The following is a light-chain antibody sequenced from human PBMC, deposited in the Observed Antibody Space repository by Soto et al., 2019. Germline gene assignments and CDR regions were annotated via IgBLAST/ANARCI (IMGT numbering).Light chain of an antibody. CDR1: SSDVGGYNY. CDR3: SSFTRSSTWL. Sequence: QSALTQPASVSGSPGQSITISCTGTSSDVGGYNYVSWYQQHPGKAPKLMIYEVSNRPLGVSNRFSASKSGDTAALTISGLQTEDEADYYCSSFTRSSTWLFGGGTKLTVL. V-gene: IGLV2-14*01. J-gene: IGLJ3*02. CDR2: EVS.